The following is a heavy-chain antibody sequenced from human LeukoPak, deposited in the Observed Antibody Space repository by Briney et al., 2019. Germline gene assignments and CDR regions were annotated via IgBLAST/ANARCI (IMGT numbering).Heavy chain of an antibody. CDR2: INPNSGGT. CDR1: GYTFTGYY. CDR3: ARPEYGDPSSWFDH. D-gene: IGHD4-17*01. J-gene: IGHJ5*02. V-gene: IGHV1-2*02. Sequence: ASVKVSCKASGYTFTGYYMHWVRQAPGQGLEWMGCINPNSGGTNYAQKFQGRVTMTRDTSISTAYMELSRLGSDDTAVYYCARPEYGDPSSWFDHWGQGTLVTVSS.